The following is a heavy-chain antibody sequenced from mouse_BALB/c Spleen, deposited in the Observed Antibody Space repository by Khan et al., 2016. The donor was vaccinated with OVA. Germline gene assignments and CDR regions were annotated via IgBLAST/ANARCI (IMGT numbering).Heavy chain of an antibody. CDR3: AREIYYDYAYYYAMDY. V-gene: IGHV2-6-7*01. D-gene: IGHD2-4*01. J-gene: IGHJ4*01. CDR1: GFSLTGYG. CDR2: IWGDGST. Sequence: VQLKESGPGLVAPSQSLSITCTVSGFSLTGYGVNWVRQPPGKGLEWLGMIWGDGSTDYNSALKSRLSISKDNSKSQVFLKMNSLQTDDTARYYWAREIYYDYAYYYAMDYWGQGTSVTVSS.